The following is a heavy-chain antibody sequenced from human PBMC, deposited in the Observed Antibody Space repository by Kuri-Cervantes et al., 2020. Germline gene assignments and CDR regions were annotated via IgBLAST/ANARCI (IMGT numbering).Heavy chain of an antibody. D-gene: IGHD4-11*01. CDR2: ISAYNGNT. V-gene: IGHV1-18*01. CDR3: ASLVYDYFNYRYHYYMDV. Sequence: ASVKVSCKASGYTFTSYGISWVRQAPGQGLEWMGWISAYNGNTNYAQKLQGRVTMTTDTSTSTAYMELRSLRSGDTAVYYCASLVYDYFNYRYHYYMDVWGKGTTVTVSS. CDR1: GYTFTSYG. J-gene: IGHJ6*03.